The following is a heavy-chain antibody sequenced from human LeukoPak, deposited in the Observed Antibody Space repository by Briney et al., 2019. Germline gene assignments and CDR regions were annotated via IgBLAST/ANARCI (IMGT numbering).Heavy chain of an antibody. J-gene: IGHJ2*01. CDR2: INHSGST. CDR1: GYSISSGYY. Sequence: SETLSLTCAVSGYSISSGYYWGWIRQPPGKGLEWIGEINHSGSTNYNPSLKSRVTISVDTSKDQFSLKLSSVTAADTAVYYCARGGRWLRPPTGYFDLWGRGTLVTVSS. D-gene: IGHD5-24*01. V-gene: IGHV4-38-2*01. CDR3: ARGGRWLRPPTGYFDL.